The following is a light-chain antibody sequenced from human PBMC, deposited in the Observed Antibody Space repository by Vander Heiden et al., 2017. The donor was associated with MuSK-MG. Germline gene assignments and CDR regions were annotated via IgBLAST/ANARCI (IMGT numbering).Light chain of an antibody. CDR3: MESIQLPFT. CDR1: QSLLYSDGKTY. CDR2: EVS. V-gene: IGKV2D-29*01. J-gene: IGKJ4*01. Sequence: DIVMTQTPLSLPVPPGQPASISCKSSQSLLYSDGKTYWYWFLQKPGQPPQFLIDEVSNRFSGVLDRCSGSGSGTDVTLKISRVEDEDVGVDYCMESIQLPFTFGGGTKVEIK.